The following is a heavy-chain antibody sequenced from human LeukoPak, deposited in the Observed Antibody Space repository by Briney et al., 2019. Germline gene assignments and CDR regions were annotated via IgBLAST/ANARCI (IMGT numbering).Heavy chain of an antibody. CDR1: GYSFTSYY. CDR2: INCSGGST. D-gene: IGHD3-9*01. J-gene: IGHJ3*02. CDR3: ARCYDNFDVALDI. Sequence: ASVKVSCKASGYSFTSYYIHWVRQAPGQGLEWLGIINCSGGSTSYAQKFQGRFTMTRDTSTRTVYMELSSLRSEDTAVYYCARCYDNFDVALDIWSQGTMVTVSS. V-gene: IGHV1-46*01.